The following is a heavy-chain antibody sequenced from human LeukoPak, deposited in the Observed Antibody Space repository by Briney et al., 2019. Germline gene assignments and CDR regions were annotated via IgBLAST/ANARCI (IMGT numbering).Heavy chain of an antibody. V-gene: IGHV3-23*01. J-gene: IGHJ4*02. CDR1: GFTFSSYA. D-gene: IGHD2-2*01. Sequence: GGSLRLSCAASGFTFSSYAMSWFRQAPGKGLEWISYISASGGRTYYADSVKGRFTISRDNSKNTLALQMESLRAEDALLYYCEKEARARLCAYWGRGPVVSVSS. CDR3: EKEARARLCAY. CDR2: ISASGGRT.